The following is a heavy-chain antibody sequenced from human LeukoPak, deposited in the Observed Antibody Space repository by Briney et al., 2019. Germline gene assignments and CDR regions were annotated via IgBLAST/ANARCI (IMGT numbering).Heavy chain of an antibody. CDR1: GYTFTGYY. CDR2: INPNSGGI. CDR3: AREVVPAALSVPTY. J-gene: IGHJ4*02. Sequence: ASVKVSCKASGYTFTGYYMHWVRQAPGQGLEWMGWINPNSGGINYAQKFQGRVTMTRDTSISTAYMELSRLRSDDTAVYYCAREVVPAALSVPTYWGQGTLVTVSS. D-gene: IGHD2-2*01. V-gene: IGHV1-2*02.